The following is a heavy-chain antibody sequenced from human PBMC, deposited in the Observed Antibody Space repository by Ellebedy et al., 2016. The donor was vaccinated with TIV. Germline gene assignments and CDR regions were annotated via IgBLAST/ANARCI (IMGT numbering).Heavy chain of an antibody. CDR1: GYTFTSYG. D-gene: IGHD4-23*01. CDR3: ARCVNDYGGKGYYYYYMDV. Sequence: ASVKVSXXASGYTFTSYGISWVRQAPGQGFEWMGWISAYNGNTNYAQKLQGRVTMTTDTSTSTAYMELRSLRSDDTAVYYCARCVNDYGGKGYYYYYMDVWGKGTTVTVSS. V-gene: IGHV1-18*01. J-gene: IGHJ6*03. CDR2: ISAYNGNT.